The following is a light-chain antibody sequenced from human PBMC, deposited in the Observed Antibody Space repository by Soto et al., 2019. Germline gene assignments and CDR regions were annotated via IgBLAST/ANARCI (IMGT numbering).Light chain of an antibody. CDR2: STN. V-gene: IGLV8-61*01. Sequence: QTVVTQEPSFSVSPGGTVTLTCGLSSGSVSTSYYPSWYQLTPGQAPRTLIYSTNTRSSGVPDRFSGSILGNKAALTITGAQADDESDYYCVLYMENGIWVFGGGTQLTVL. CDR1: SGSVSTSYY. J-gene: IGLJ3*02. CDR3: VLYMENGIWV.